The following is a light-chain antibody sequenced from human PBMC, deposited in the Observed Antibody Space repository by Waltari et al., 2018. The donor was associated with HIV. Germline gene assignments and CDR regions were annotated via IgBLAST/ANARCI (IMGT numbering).Light chain of an antibody. Sequence: EIVLPQSPGPLPLSPGERATLPCRDSQSLSSNYLAWYQDTPSQAPRLLIYAASSRASGIPDRLSGSGAETDFTITISRLEQEDFAVYYCQQYGSSPPITFGQGTRLEIK. CDR2: AAS. CDR3: QQYGSSPPIT. J-gene: IGKJ5*01. V-gene: IGKV3-20*01. CDR1: QSLSSNY.